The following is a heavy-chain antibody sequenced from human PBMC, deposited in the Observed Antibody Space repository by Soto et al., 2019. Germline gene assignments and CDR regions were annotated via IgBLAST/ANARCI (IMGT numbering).Heavy chain of an antibody. CDR3: ARLTSSGWSYYYGMDV. V-gene: IGHV6-1*01. D-gene: IGHD6-19*01. CDR1: GDSVSSNRAL. Sequence: PSQTLSLTCAICGDSVSSNRALWNWIRPSPSRGLEWLGRTYYTSKWYNDYAVSVKSRLTINADTSKNQFSLQLTSVTPEDTAVYYCARLTSSGWSYYYGMDVWGLGTTVTVSS. CDR2: TYYTSKWYN. J-gene: IGHJ6*02.